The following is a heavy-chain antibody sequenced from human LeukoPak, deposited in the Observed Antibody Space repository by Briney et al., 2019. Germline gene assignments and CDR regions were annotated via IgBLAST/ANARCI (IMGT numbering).Heavy chain of an antibody. V-gene: IGHV3-74*01. Sequence: PGGSLRLSCAASGFTFSSYGVHWVRQAQGKGLVWVSRLNADGNSITYADSVRGRFTISRDNAKNTVHLQMNSLRVEDTAIYFCAGAYSAYDPFDYWGQGILVTVSS. D-gene: IGHD5-12*01. CDR2: LNADGNSI. CDR1: GFTFSSYG. CDR3: AGAYSAYDPFDY. J-gene: IGHJ4*02.